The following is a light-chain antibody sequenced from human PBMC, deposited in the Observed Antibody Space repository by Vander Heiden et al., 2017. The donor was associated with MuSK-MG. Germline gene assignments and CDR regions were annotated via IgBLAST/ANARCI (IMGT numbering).Light chain of an antibody. Sequence: DIQLTQSPSFLSASVGDRVTITCRASQGVSSYLAWYQQKPGKAPELLIYAASTLQTGVPSRFSGSGSGTEFTLTISSLQPEDFATYYCQQVNSYPYTFGQGTKLEIK. CDR2: AAS. CDR3: QQVNSYPYT. CDR1: QGVSSY. V-gene: IGKV1-9*01. J-gene: IGKJ2*01.